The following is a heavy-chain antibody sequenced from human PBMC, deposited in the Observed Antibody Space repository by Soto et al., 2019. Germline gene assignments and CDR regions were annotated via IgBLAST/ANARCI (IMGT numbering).Heavy chain of an antibody. D-gene: IGHD3-22*01. CDR2: ISYDGSNK. CDR3: ARDLHYYDSSGYSCDY. CDR1: GFTFSSYA. V-gene: IGHV3-30-3*01. J-gene: IGHJ4*02. Sequence: TGGSLRLSCAASGFTFSSYAMHWVRQAPGKGLEWVAVISYDGSNKYYADSVKGRFTISRDNSKNTLYLQMNSLRAEDTAVYYCARDLHYYDSSGYSCDYWGQGTLVTVSS.